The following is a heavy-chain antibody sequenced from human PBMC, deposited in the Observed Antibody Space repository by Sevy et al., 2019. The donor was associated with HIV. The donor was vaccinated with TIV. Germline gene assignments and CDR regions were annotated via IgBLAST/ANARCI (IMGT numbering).Heavy chain of an antibody. CDR1: GFTFSSYS. Sequence: GGSLRLSCAASGFTFSSYSMYWVRQATGKGLEGVSYISSNSRTIYYADSVKGRFTISRDNAKNSLYLQMNSLRAEDTAVYYCAGGAGGERFLGYWGQGTLVTVSS. CDR3: AGGAGGERFLGY. D-gene: IGHD3-3*01. V-gene: IGHV3-48*01. CDR2: ISSNSRTI. J-gene: IGHJ4*02.